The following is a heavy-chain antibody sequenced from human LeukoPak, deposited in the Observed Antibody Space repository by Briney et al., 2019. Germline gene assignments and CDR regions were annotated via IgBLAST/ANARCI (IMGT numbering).Heavy chain of an antibody. V-gene: IGHV4-61*02. CDR1: GGSISSGSYY. CDR2: IYTSGST. D-gene: IGHD5-18*01. Sequence: SETLSLTCTASGGSISSGSYYWSWIRQPAGKGLEWIGRIYTSGSTNYNPPLKSRVTISVDTSKNQFSLKLSSVTAADTAVYYCARDGGTVDTAMVVGYWGQGTLVTVSS. J-gene: IGHJ4*02. CDR3: ARDGGTVDTAMVVGY.